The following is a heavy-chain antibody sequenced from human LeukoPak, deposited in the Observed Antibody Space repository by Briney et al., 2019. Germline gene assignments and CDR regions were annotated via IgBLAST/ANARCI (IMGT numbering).Heavy chain of an antibody. CDR1: GFIFTRHA. J-gene: IGHJ4*02. CDR2: ISSSSSTI. Sequence: GGSLRLSCAASGFIFTRHAMTWVRQAPGKGLEWVSYISSSSSTIYYADSVKGRFTISRDNAKNSLSLQMNSLRAEDTAVFYCARQSRPGYFDYWGQGTLVTVSS. V-gene: IGHV3-48*01. CDR3: ARQSRPGYFDY.